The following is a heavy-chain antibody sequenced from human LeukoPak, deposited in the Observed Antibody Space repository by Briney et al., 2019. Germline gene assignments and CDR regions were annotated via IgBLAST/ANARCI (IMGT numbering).Heavy chain of an antibody. CDR1: GFTFSSYS. D-gene: IGHD3-16*02. J-gene: IGHJ4*02. V-gene: IGHV3-48*01. Sequence: PGGSLRLSCAASGFTFSSYSMTWVRQAPGKGLEWVSYISSSSSTIYYADSVKGRFTISRDNAKNSLYLQMNSLRAEDTAVYYCARVPYDYVWGSYRLYYFDYWGQGTLVTVSS. CDR2: ISSSSSTI. CDR3: ARVPYDYVWGSYRLYYFDY.